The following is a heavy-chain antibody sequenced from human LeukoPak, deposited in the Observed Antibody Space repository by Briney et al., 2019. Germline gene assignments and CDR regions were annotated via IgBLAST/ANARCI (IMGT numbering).Heavy chain of an antibody. CDR1: GFTFSRYG. CDR2: MRGDGGDI. Sequence: PGGSLRLSCKGSGFTFSRYGMVWVRQAPGKGLEWVSAMRGDGGDIRYADSVKGRFTISRDNSKNTLYLQMNSLRDEDTAVYYCAQDPNGDYIGAFDFWGQGTMVTVSS. V-gene: IGHV3-23*01. CDR3: AQDPNGDYIGAFDF. J-gene: IGHJ3*01. D-gene: IGHD4-17*01.